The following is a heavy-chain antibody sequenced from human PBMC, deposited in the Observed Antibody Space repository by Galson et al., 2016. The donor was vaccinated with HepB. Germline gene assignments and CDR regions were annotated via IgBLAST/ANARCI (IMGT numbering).Heavy chain of an antibody. Sequence: LRLSCAASGFTFINYWMSWVRQAPGKGLEWVANIKQDGSEKYYVDSVTGRFTITRDNAKNSLYLQMNSLRAEDTAIYYCARVDDSGHYWGQGALVTVSS. CDR3: ARVDDSGHY. V-gene: IGHV3-7*03. D-gene: IGHD6-25*01. J-gene: IGHJ4*02. CDR1: GFTFINYW. CDR2: IKQDGSEK.